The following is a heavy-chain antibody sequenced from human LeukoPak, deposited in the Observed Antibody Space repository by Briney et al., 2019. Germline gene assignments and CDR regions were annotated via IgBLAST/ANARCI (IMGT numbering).Heavy chain of an antibody. CDR1: GGTFSSYA. V-gene: IGHV1-69*05. J-gene: IGHJ6*03. Sequence: SVKVSCKASGGTFSSYAISWVRQAPGQGLEWMGGIIPIFGTANYAQKFQGRVTITTDESTSTAYMELSSLRSEDAAVYYCAKSTYYDFWSGYRSYYYMDVWGKGTTVTVSS. D-gene: IGHD3-3*01. CDR3: AKSTYYDFWSGYRSYYYMDV. CDR2: IIPIFGTA.